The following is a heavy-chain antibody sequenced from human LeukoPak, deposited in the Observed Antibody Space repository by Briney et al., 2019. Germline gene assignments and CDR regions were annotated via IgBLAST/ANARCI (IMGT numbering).Heavy chain of an antibody. Sequence: SGTLSLTCTVSGYSISSGYYWIWIRQPPGKGLEWIGSLYHSDSIYYNSSLESRVTMSVDTSKNQFSLKLSFVTAADTAVYYCARQHDSYHYYYVDVWGKGTTVTVSS. CDR3: ARQHDSYHYYYVDV. J-gene: IGHJ6*03. CDR2: LYHSDSI. CDR1: GYSISSGYY. V-gene: IGHV4-38-2*02. D-gene: IGHD6-13*01.